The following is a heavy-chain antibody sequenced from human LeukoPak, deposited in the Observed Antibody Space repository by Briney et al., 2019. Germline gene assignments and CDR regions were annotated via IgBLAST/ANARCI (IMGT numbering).Heavy chain of an antibody. Sequence: ESGGSLRLSCAASGFTFSSYAMSWVRQAPGKGLEWVSAISGSGGSTYYADSVKGRFTISRDNSKNTLYLQMNSLRAEDTAVYYCAKAPGGTGYPKHTYYFDYWGQGTLVTVSS. CDR1: GFTFSSYA. V-gene: IGHV3-23*01. CDR2: ISGSGGST. J-gene: IGHJ4*02. CDR3: AKAPGGTGYPKHTYYFDY. D-gene: IGHD3/OR15-3a*01.